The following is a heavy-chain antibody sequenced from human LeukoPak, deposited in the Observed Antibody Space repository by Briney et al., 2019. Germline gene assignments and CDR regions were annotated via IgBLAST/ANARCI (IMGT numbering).Heavy chain of an antibody. J-gene: IGHJ3*02. CDR3: AKESDFYSGWYSNAFDM. V-gene: IGHV3-23*01. D-gene: IGHD6-19*01. CDR1: GFTFSSYW. CDR2: ISGSGGST. Sequence: GGSLRLSCVASGFTFSSYWMTWVRQAPGKGLEWVSSISGSGGSTYYADSVKGRFTISRDNSKNTLYLQMNSLRAEDTAIYYCAKESDFYSGWYSNAFDMWGQGTMVTVSS.